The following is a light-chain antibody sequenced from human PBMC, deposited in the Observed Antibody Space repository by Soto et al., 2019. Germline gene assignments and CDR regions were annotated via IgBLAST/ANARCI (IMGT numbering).Light chain of an antibody. CDR3: HHYGSSPPFT. Sequence: EIVLTQSPGTLSLSPGERATLSCRASQSIDHNYLAWYQQKPGQAPRVLIYGASIRPTATPDRFSGSGSGADFTLTISRLEPEDFGVYYCHHYGSSPPFTFGPGTKVDIK. CDR1: QSIDHNY. CDR2: GAS. V-gene: IGKV3-20*01. J-gene: IGKJ3*01.